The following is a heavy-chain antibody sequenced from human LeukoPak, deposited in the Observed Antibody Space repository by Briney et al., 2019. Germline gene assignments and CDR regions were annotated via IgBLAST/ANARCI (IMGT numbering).Heavy chain of an antibody. CDR1: GFTFSSHG. D-gene: IGHD6-19*01. J-gene: IGHJ4*02. V-gene: IGHV3-30*18. Sequence: GGSLRLSCAASGFTFSSHGMHWVRQAPGKGLEWVAVISYEGSIKYYADSVKGRFTISRDNSKNTLYLQMNSLRAEDTAVYYCAKVVAGRYQDYWGQGTLVSVSS. CDR2: ISYEGSIK. CDR3: AKVVAGRYQDY.